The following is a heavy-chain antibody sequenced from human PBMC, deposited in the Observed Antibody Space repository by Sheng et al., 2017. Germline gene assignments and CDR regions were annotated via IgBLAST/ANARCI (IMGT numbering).Heavy chain of an antibody. D-gene: IGHD6-19*01. CDR2: INHSGST. CDR1: GGSFSGYY. J-gene: IGHJ6*02. Sequence: QVQLQQWGAGLLKPSETLSLTCAVYGGSFSGYYWSWIRQPPGKGLEWIGEINHSGSTNYNPSLKSRVTISVDTSKNQLSLKLSSVTAADTAVYYCARGVTSGWYRGVYYYYYGMDVWGQGTTVTVSS. V-gene: IGHV4-34*01. CDR3: ARGVTSGWYRGVYYYYYGMDV.